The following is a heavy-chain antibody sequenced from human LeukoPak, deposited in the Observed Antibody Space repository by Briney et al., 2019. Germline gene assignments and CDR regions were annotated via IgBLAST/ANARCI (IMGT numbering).Heavy chain of an antibody. CDR1: GYTFTGYY. CDR3: ARILPSYCSGGSCYPGAFDI. CDR2: INPNSGGT. J-gene: IGHJ3*02. V-gene: IGHV1-2*02. Sequence: ASVKVSCKASGYTFTGYYMHWVRQAPGQGLGWMGWINPNSGGTNYAQKFQGRVIMTRDTSISTAYMELSRLRSDDTAVYYCARILPSYCSGGSCYPGAFDIWGQGTMVTVSS. D-gene: IGHD2-15*01.